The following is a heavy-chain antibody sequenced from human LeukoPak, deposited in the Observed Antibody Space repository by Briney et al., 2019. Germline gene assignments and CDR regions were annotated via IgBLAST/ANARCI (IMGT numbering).Heavy chain of an antibody. D-gene: IGHD5-18*01. V-gene: IGHV1-18*01. J-gene: IGHJ4*02. CDR3: ARTERDTAMVY. Sequence: GASVKVSCKASGYTFTSYGIIWVRQAPGHGLEWMGWISAYNGHTNYAQKLQGRVTMTTDTSTSTAYMELRSLRSDDTAVYYCARTERDTAMVYWGQGTLVTVSS. CDR1: GYTFTSYG. CDR2: ISAYNGHT.